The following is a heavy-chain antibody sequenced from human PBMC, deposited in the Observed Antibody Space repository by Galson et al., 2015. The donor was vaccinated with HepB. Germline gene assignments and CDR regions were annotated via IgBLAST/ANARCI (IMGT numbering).Heavy chain of an antibody. V-gene: IGHV3-7*01. CDR1: GFTFSSYW. Sequence: SLRLSCAASGFTFSSYWMSWVRQAPGKGLEWVANIKQDGSEKYYVDSVKGRFTISRDNAKNSLYLQMNGLRAEDTAVYYCARDSPHYDYVWGSYRYYYYGMDVWGQGTTVTVSS. J-gene: IGHJ6*02. CDR2: IKQDGSEK. D-gene: IGHD3-16*02. CDR3: ARDSPHYDYVWGSYRYYYYGMDV.